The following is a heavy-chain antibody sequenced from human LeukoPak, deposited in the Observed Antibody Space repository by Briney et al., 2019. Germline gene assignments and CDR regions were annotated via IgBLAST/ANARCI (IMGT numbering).Heavy chain of an antibody. V-gene: IGHV4-59*01. D-gene: IGHD5/OR15-5a*01. J-gene: IGHJ4*02. CDR3: ARGLGNFDY. CDR2: IYYSGST. Sequence: PSGTLSLTCAVSGGSISSYYWSWIRQPPGKGLEWIGYIYYSGSTNYNPSLKSRVTISVDTSKNQFSLKLSSVTAADTAVYYCARGLGNFDYWGQGTLVTVSS. CDR1: GGSISSYY.